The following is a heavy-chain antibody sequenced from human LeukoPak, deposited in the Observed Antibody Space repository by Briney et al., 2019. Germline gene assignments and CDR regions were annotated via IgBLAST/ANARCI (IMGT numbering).Heavy chain of an antibody. V-gene: IGHV3-9*01. J-gene: IGHJ5*02. D-gene: IGHD6-13*01. CDR3: AKDISSSWYAGWFDP. Sequence: GRSLRLSCAASGFTFDDYAMHWVRHAPGKGLEWVSGISWNSGSIGYADSVKGRFTISRDNAKNSLYLQMNSLRAEDTALYYCAKDISSSWYAGWFDPWGQGTLVTVSS. CDR2: ISWNSGSI. CDR1: GFTFDDYA.